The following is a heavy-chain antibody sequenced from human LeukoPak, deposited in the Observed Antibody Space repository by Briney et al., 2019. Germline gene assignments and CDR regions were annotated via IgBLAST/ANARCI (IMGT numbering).Heavy chain of an antibody. D-gene: IGHD3-22*01. Sequence: SETLSLTCTVSGGSISPYYWSWIRQPAGKALELIGRIYTGGTTTYNPSLKSRVTMSVDTSKNQFSLKLSSVTAADTAVYYCARGDSSGYFRFDIWGQGTMVTVSS. J-gene: IGHJ3*02. CDR2: IYTGGTT. CDR3: ARGDSSGYFRFDI. CDR1: GGSISPYY. V-gene: IGHV4-4*07.